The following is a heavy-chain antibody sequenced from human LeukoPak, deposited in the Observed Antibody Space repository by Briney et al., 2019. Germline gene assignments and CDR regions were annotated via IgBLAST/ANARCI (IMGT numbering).Heavy chain of an antibody. Sequence: SETLPLTCAVSGGSISSSNWWSWVRQPPGKGLEWIGEIYHSGSTNYNPSLKSRVTISVDKSNNQFSLKLSSVTAADTAVYYCARVWYTPGTYYFDYWGQGTLVTVSS. CDR2: IYHSGST. J-gene: IGHJ4*02. CDR3: ARVWYTPGTYYFDY. CDR1: GGSISSSNW. V-gene: IGHV4-4*02. D-gene: IGHD2-8*01.